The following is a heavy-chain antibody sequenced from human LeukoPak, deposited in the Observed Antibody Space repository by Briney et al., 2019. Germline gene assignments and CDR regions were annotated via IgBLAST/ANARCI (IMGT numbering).Heavy chain of an antibody. CDR2: IRSKANSYAT. J-gene: IGHJ6*03. D-gene: IGHD1-26*01. CDR1: GFTFSGSA. V-gene: IGHV3-73*01. CDR3: TTGMVVKYYYYYYMDV. Sequence: PGGSLRLSCAASGFTFSGSAMHWVRQASGKGLKWVGRIRSKANSYATAYAASVKGRFTISRDDSKNTAYLQMNSLKTEDTAVYYCTTGMVVKYYYYYYMDVWGKGTTVTVSS.